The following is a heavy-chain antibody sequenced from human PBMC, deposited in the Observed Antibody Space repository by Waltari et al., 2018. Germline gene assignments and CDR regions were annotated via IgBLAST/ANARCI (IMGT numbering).Heavy chain of an antibody. CDR3: ARRKLGEAFDI. J-gene: IGHJ3*02. CDR2: TIPIFGSP. Sequence: QVQLVQSGAEVKKPGSSVRVSCRASGGNFGSYAITWVRQAPGQGLEWMGGTIPIFGSPMYAPKFQGRVSITADELTYTVYMELNSLRSDDTAIYYCARRKLGEAFDIWGQGTMVIVSS. V-gene: IGHV1-69*12. D-gene: IGHD3-16*01. CDR1: GGNFGSYA.